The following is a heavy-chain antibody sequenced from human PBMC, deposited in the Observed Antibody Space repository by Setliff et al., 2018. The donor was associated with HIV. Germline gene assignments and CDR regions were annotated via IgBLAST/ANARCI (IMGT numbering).Heavy chain of an antibody. Sequence: GGSLGLSCAASGFTFSTYGMHWVRQAPGKGLEWVAFIRYDDTFKHYVDSVKGRFTISRDNSKNTVSLQMNSLRVEDTAVYYCAKVLPSHTDGAFDIWGQGTMVTVSS. CDR1: GFTFSTYG. D-gene: IGHD4-17*01. J-gene: IGHJ3*02. CDR3: AKVLPSHTDGAFDI. CDR2: IRYDDTFK. V-gene: IGHV3-30*02.